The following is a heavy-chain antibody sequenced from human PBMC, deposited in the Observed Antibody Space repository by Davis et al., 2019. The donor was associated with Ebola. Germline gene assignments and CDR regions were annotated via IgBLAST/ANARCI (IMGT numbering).Heavy chain of an antibody. V-gene: IGHV4-34*01. CDR3: ARGGIRFLEWLSI. D-gene: IGHD3-3*01. CDR2: INHSGST. Sequence: SETLSLTCAVYGASFSGYYWSWIRQPPGKGLEWIGEINHSGSTNYNPSLKSRVTISVDTSKNKFSLKLSSVTAADTAVYYCARGGIRFLEWLSIWGQGTMVTVSS. CDR1: GASFSGYY. J-gene: IGHJ3*02.